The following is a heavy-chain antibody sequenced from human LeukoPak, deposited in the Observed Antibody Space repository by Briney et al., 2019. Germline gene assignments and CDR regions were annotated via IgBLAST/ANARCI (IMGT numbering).Heavy chain of an antibody. Sequence: GGSLRLSCAASGFTFSSFAMSWVRQAPGKGLEWVSSISGSGGNTYYADSVKGRFTISRDNSQNTLYLQMNSLRAEDTAVYYCAKDWTGTKPFDLWGRGTLVTVSS. CDR1: GFTFSSFA. D-gene: IGHD3/OR15-3a*01. CDR3: AKDWTGTKPFDL. CDR2: ISGSGGNT. V-gene: IGHV3-23*01. J-gene: IGHJ2*01.